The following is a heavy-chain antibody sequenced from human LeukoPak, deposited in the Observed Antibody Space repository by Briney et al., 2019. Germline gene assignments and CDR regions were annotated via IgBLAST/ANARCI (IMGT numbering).Heavy chain of an antibody. V-gene: IGHV3-74*01. CDR1: GFTFSNYY. CDR2: VSGDGSAT. Sequence: PGGSQRLFCGASGFTFSNYYMHCVRQSPGEGLVWVSRVSGDGSATNYADCVKGRFTISRDNAKNTLCLKMHSQRPDDTAVYECARKSCGSVYYCGRGGLLTASS. J-gene: IGHJ4*02. CDR3: ARKSCGSVYY. D-gene: IGHD3-10*01.